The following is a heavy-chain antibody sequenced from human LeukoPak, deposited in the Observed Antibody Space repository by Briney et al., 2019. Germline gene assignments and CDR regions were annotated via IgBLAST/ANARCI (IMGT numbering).Heavy chain of an antibody. J-gene: IGHJ4*02. CDR1: GYTFARYG. CDR3: ARDTARITTPGGPDY. CDR2: ISAYNDDT. D-gene: IGHD6-13*01. V-gene: IGHV1-18*01. Sequence: ASVKVSCKASGYTFARYGISWVRQAPGQGLEWMGWISAYNDDTKYAQHLLGRVTLTTDTSTGTAYMELRSLTSDDTALYYCARDTARITTPGGPDYWGQGTLVTVSS.